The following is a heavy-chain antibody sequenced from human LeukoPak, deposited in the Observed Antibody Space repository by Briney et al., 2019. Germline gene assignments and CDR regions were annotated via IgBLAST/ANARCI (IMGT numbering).Heavy chain of an antibody. Sequence: GGSLRLSCAASGFTFSSYAMSWVRQAPGKGLEWVALFRSKLDGGTIDYAAPVKDRFSISRDDSKSTLSLEMNSLKTEDTAVYYCTTNDVWGKGTTVTVSS. CDR1: GFTFSSYA. CDR2: FRSKLDGGTI. D-gene: IGHD3-16*01. J-gene: IGHJ6*04. V-gene: IGHV3-15*01. CDR3: TTNDV.